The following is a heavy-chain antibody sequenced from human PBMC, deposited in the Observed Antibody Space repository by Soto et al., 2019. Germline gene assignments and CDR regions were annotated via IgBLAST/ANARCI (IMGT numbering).Heavy chain of an antibody. V-gene: IGHV3-23*01. CDR3: AKDLTYCTNDVCSRVFDY. CDR1: GFTFSSYA. CDR2: ISGSGGST. Sequence: GGSLRLFCAASGFTFSSYAMSWVRQAPGKGLGWVSAISGSGGSTYYADSVKGRFTISRDNSKNTLYLQMNSLRAEDTAVYYCAKDLTYCTNDVCSRVFDYWGQGTLVTVSS. D-gene: IGHD2-8*01. J-gene: IGHJ4*02.